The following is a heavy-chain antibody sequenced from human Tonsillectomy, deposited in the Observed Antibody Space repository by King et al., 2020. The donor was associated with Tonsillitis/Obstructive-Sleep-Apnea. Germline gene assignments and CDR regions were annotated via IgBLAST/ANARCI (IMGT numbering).Heavy chain of an antibody. V-gene: IGHV1-69*01. CDR2: IIPIFGTA. Sequence: QLVQSGAEVKKPVSSVKVSCKSSGGTFSSYAISWVRPAPGQGLEWMGGIIPIFGTANYAQTYQGRVTITADESTSTAYMELSSLRSEDTVVYYCARERGGTGTTDYWGQGTLVTVSS. CDR3: ARERGGTGTTDY. J-gene: IGHJ4*02. D-gene: IGHD1-7*01. CDR1: GGTFSSYA.